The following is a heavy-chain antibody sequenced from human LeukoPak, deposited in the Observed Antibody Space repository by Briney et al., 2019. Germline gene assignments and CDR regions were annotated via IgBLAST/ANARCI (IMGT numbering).Heavy chain of an antibody. CDR1: GFSISNCW. CDR3: ARGVWAPFDP. V-gene: IGHV3-7*01. J-gene: IGHJ5*02. Sequence: PGGSLRLSCAASGFSISNCWMNWVRQAPGKGLEWVANIKQDGSEKNYVDSVKGRFTISRDNAKNSLILQMNSLRDEDTAVYYCARGVWAPFDPWGQGTLVSVSS. CDR2: IKQDGSEK. D-gene: IGHD7-27*01.